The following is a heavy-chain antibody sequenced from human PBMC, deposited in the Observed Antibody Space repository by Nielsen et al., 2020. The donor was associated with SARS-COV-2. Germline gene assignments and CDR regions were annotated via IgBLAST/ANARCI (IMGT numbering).Heavy chain of an antibody. CDR3: TRGPVGGRLDP. D-gene: IGHD1-26*01. CDR2: ILQDGSEK. CDR1: GFTFSSYS. Sequence: GESLKISCAASGFTFSSYSMNWVRQAPGKGLEWVASILQDGSEKHYVDSVKGRFTISRDNAKNSLQLQMNSLRVEDMAIYFCTRGPVGGRLDPWGQGTLVTVSS. V-gene: IGHV3-7*01. J-gene: IGHJ5*02.